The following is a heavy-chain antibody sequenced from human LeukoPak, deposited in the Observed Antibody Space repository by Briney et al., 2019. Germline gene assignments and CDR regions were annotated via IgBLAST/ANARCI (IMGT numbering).Heavy chain of an antibody. Sequence: GGSLRLSCAASGFTFSSYAMHWLPPAPGKGLEWVAVISYDGSNKYYADSVKGRFTISRDNSKNTLYLQMNSLRAEDTAVYYCARDRMSRDSSGYYFLTGFDYWGQGTLVTVSS. CDR2: ISYDGSNK. D-gene: IGHD3-22*01. J-gene: IGHJ4*02. V-gene: IGHV3-30*04. CDR3: ARDRMSRDSSGYYFLTGFDY. CDR1: GFTFSSYA.